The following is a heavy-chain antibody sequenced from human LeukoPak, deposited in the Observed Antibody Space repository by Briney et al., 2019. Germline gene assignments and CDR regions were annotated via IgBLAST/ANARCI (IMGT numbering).Heavy chain of an antibody. CDR2: IYYSGST. CDR1: GGSISSYY. Sequence: SETLSLTCTVSGGSISSYYWSWIRQPPGKGLEWIGYIYYSGSTNYNPSLKSRVTISVDTSKNQFSLKLSSVTAADTAVYYWARVLEDYYDIPAAFDIWGQGTMVTVSS. V-gene: IGHV4-59*01. CDR3: ARVLEDYYDIPAAFDI. J-gene: IGHJ3*02. D-gene: IGHD3-22*01.